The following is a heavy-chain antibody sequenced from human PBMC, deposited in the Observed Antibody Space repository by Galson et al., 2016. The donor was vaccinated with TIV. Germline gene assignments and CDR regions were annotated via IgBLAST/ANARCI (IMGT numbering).Heavy chain of an antibody. V-gene: IGHV3-30-3*01. D-gene: IGHD1-7*01. Sequence: SLRLSCAASGFTFSSYPFHWVRQTPGKGLEWVAIISHDGNNKDVADSVRGRSPISRDSTKNTWYLQMNNLRPEDTPLYFCTRDGRGNWKYVDYFDDWGQGTLVTVSS. CDR1: GFTFSSYP. CDR2: ISHDGNNK. CDR3: TRDGRGNWKYVDYFDD. J-gene: IGHJ4*02.